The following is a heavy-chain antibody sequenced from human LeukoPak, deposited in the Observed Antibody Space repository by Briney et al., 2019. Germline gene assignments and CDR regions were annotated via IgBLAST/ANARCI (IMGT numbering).Heavy chain of an antibody. CDR1: GGSFSDHY. J-gene: IGHJ4*02. CDR3: ARGSRLPLDY. CDR2: ISHSGNV. D-gene: IGHD4-11*01. V-gene: IGHV4-34*01. Sequence: PSETLSLTCAVYGGSFSDHYWNWIRQFPGKGLEWIGEISHSGNVNCNPSLESRVTISMDTSNYQFSLKLSSVTAADTAVYYCARGSRLPLDYWGQGSLVTVSS.